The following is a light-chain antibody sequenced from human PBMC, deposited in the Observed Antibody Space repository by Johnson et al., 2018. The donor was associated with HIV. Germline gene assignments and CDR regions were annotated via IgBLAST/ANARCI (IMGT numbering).Light chain of an antibody. V-gene: IGLV1-51*01. CDR2: DND. J-gene: IGLJ1*01. CDR1: SSNIGNNY. Sequence: QSVLTQPPSVSAAPGQKVTISCSGSSSNIGNNYVSWYQQLPGTAPKLLIYDNDKRPSGIPDRFSASKSGTSATLAITGLQTGDEADYYCGTWDSSLSAHYGFGTGTQVTVL. CDR3: GTWDSSLSAHYG.